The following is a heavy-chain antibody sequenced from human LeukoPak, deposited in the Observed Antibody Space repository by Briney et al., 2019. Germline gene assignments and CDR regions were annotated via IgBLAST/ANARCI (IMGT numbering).Heavy chain of an antibody. CDR1: GYTFSDYY. Sequence: GASVKVSCTASGYTFSDYYMHWVRQAPGQGLEWMGWISPNKGGTNYAQKFQGRVTMTRDTSISTAYMELNNLTSDDTAVYYCAREDDILSGAFGFDPWGQRTLVTVSS. J-gene: IGHJ5*02. CDR3: AREDDILSGAFGFDP. D-gene: IGHD3-9*01. CDR2: ISPNKGGT. V-gene: IGHV1-2*02.